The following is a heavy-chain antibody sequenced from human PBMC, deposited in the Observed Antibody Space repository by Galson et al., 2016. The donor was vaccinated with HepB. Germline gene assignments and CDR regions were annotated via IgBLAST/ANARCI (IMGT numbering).Heavy chain of an antibody. J-gene: IGHJ4*02. Sequence: ETLSLTCTVSGGAISRNSWAWIRQPAGKGLEWIGRISPTSSTNYNPSLQSRISMSIDTSMNQFTLNLRSVTAADTAVYYCARDRGSYPDFGDDYYMDVWGQGTLVTVSS. CDR2: ISPTSST. CDR3: ARDRGSYPDFGDDYYMDV. CDR1: GGAISRNS. V-gene: IGHV4-4*07. D-gene: IGHD3/OR15-3a*01.